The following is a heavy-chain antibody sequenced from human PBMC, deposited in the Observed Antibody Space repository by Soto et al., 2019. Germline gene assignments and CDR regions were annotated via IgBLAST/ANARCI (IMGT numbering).Heavy chain of an antibody. CDR1: GFSFDDYG. V-gene: IGHV3-9*01. D-gene: IGHD2-2*03. Sequence: EVQLVESGGGSVQPGRSLRLSCAASGFSFDDYGMHWVRQGPGKSLEWVSGISWNSGDIYYADSVKGRFTISRDNAKRSLYLQMNSLRTEDTALYYCAKDNDLDRDGPFDYWGQGILVTVSS. J-gene: IGHJ4*02. CDR2: ISWNSGDI. CDR3: AKDNDLDRDGPFDY.